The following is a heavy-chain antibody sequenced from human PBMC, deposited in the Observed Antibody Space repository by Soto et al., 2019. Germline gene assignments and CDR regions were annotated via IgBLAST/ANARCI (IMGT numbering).Heavy chain of an antibody. D-gene: IGHD6-13*01. Sequence: QAQLQESGPGLVKPSGTLSLTCAVSGGSISTSNWWSWVRQPPGKGLEWIGEVYRTGSTNYNPSRASRLTXSXAXSXXQVSLRLTSVPAAATAVYHCARALATIAAAAIFDCWGQGTLVTVSS. CDR1: GGSISTSNW. CDR2: VYRTGST. V-gene: IGHV4-4*02. CDR3: ARALATIAAAAIFDC. J-gene: IGHJ4*02.